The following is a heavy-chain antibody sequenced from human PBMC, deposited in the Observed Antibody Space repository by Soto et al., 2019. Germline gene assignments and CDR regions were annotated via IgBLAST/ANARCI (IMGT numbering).Heavy chain of an antibody. V-gene: IGHV1-69*01. CDR1: GGTFSSYA. CDR3: ARSITMVRGVYNWFDP. D-gene: IGHD3-10*01. CDR2: IIPIFGTG. Sequence: QVQLVQSGAEVKKPGSSVKVSCKASGGTFSSYAISWVRQAPGQGLEWMGGIIPIFGTGNYAQKFQGRVTITADESTSTAYMELSSLRSEDTAVYYCARSITMVRGVYNWFDPWGQGTLVTVSS. J-gene: IGHJ5*02.